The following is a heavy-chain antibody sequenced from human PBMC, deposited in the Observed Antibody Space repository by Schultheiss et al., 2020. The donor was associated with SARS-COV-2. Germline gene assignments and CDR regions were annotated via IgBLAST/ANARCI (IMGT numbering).Heavy chain of an antibody. Sequence: SGPTLVKPTQTLTLTCTLSGLSLSTSGVGVGWIRQPPGKALEWLALIYWDDDKRYSPSLKSRLTITKDTSKNQVVLTMTNMDPVDTASYYCAQVTYSYYCFDYWGQETLVTVSS. CDR1: GLSLSTSGVG. V-gene: IGHV2-5*02. J-gene: IGHJ4*02. CDR3: AQVTYSYYCFDY. CDR2: IYWDDDK. D-gene: IGHD3-22*01.